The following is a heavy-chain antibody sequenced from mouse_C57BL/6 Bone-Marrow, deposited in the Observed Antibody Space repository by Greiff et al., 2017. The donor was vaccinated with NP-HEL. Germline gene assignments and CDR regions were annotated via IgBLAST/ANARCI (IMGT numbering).Heavy chain of an antibody. CDR1: GYTFTSYG. CDR2: IYPRSGNT. J-gene: IGHJ2*01. Sequence: VKLQESGAELARPGASVKLSCKASGYTFTSYGISWVKQRTGQGLEWIGEIYPRSGNTYYNEKFKGKATLTADKSSSTAYMELRSLTSEDSAVYFCARAIYYGSLFDYWGQGTTLTVSS. CDR3: ARAIYYGSLFDY. D-gene: IGHD1-1*01. V-gene: IGHV1-81*01.